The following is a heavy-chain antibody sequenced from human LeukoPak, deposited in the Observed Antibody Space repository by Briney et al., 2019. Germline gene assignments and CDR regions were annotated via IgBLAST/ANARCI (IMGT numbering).Heavy chain of an antibody. V-gene: IGHV5-51*01. J-gene: IGHJ5*02. Sequence: GESLKISCKGSGYTFTRYWIGWVRQMPGKGLEWMGIIYPGDSGIRYSPSFQGQVTISADKSISTAYLQWSSLKASDTAMYYCARHPIAAGGAYNWFDPWGQGTLVTVSS. CDR1: GYTFTRYW. CDR3: ARHPIAAGGAYNWFDP. CDR2: IYPGDSGI. D-gene: IGHD6-13*01.